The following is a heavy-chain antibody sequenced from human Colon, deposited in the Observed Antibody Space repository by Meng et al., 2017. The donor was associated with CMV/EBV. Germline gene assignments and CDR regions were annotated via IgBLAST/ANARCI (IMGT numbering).Heavy chain of an antibody. V-gene: IGHV3-30*04. CDR2: ISYDGCNK. J-gene: IGHJ6*02. D-gene: IGHD1-7*01. CDR3: ARDPVRGGWNYGFYGMDV. Sequence: GESLKISCAASGFTFSSYAMHWVRHAPGKGLEWVAVISYDGCNKYYADSVKGRFTISRDKSKNTLYRQMNSLRAEDTAVYYCARDPVRGGWNYGFYGMDVWGQGTTVTVSS. CDR1: GFTFSSYA.